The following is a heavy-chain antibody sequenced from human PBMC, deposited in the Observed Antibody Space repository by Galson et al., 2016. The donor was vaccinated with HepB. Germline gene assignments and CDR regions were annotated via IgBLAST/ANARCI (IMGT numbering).Heavy chain of an antibody. Sequence: SLRLSCAASGSSFSSNAMSWVRQAPGKGLEWLSFISDSGGTRHYADSVKGRFTVSRDNSKDTLYPQMNGLRADDTAVYYCAKGGGGSSSWQKYYYYYYMDVWGKGTTVTVSS. V-gene: IGHV3-23*01. CDR3: AKGGGGSSSWQKYYYYYYMDV. D-gene: IGHD6-13*01. CDR1: GSSFSSNA. CDR2: ISDSGGTR. J-gene: IGHJ6*03.